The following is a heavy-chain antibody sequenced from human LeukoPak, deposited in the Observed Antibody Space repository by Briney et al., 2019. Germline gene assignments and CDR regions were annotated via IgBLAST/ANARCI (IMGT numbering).Heavy chain of an antibody. Sequence: ASVKVSCKASGYTFTNYGISWVRQAPGQGLEWMGWISAYNGHTKYAQKVQGRVTMTRDTSTSTAYMELRSLRSVDTAVYYCARDGHRRYHYDSSGREDAFDIWGQGTMVTVSS. CDR3: ARDGHRRYHYDSSGREDAFDI. D-gene: IGHD3-22*01. J-gene: IGHJ3*02. CDR1: GYTFTNYG. V-gene: IGHV1-18*01. CDR2: ISAYNGHT.